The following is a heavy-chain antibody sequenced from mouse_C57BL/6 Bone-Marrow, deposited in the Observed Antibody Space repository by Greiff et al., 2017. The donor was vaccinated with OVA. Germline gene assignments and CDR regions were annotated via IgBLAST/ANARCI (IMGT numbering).Heavy chain of an antibody. CDR1: GYTFTDYN. D-gene: IGHD1-1*01. J-gene: IGHJ3*01. V-gene: IGHV1-18*01. CDR2: INPNNGGT. CDR3: ARTTVVGPPWFAY. Sequence: VQLKESGPELVKPGASVKIPCKASGYTFTDYNMDWVKQSHGKSLEWIGDINPNNGGTIYNQKFKGKATLTVDKSSSTAYMELRSLTSEDTAVYYCARTTVVGPPWFAYWGQGTLVTVSA.